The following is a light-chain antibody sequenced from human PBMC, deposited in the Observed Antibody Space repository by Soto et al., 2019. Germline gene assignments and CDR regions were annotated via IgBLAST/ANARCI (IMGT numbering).Light chain of an antibody. CDR3: QQFNSYPLT. CDR2: DAS. Sequence: MQSPATLSVSPGERATLSCRASQIIANNLAWYQQKPGKPPKLLISDASTLEGGVPSRFSGSGSGTDFTLAISSLQPEDFATYYCQQFNSYPLTFGGGTKVDIK. J-gene: IGKJ4*01. CDR1: QIIANN. V-gene: IGKV1-13*02.